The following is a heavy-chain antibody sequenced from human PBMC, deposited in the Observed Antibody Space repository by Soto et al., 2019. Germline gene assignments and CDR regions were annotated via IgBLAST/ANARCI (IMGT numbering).Heavy chain of an antibody. CDR3: AKSWGGWWFHP. CDR1: CGSVSRYY. Sequence: PAEALLLTCTVSCGSVSRYYWSFVRQPPGKGLEWIGYIYYSGGTNYNPSLKSRVTISVDTSKNQFSLKLSSVTAADTAVYYCAKSWGGWWFHPWGQGTLVTVSS. J-gene: IGHJ5*02. D-gene: IGHD3-16*01. CDR2: IYYSGGT. V-gene: IGHV4-59*02.